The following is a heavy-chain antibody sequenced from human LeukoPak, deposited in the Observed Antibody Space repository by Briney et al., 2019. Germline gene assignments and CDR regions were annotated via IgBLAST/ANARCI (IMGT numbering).Heavy chain of an antibody. J-gene: IGHJ4*02. Sequence: GGSLRLSCAVSGFNFSTHAMTWVRQAPGKGLEWVSAIRGGADKSYYSNSVKGRLTVSKDISKKTLYLQMNSLRADDTALYYCAKGSQWELLMGVFDYWGQGTLVTVSS. CDR2: IRGGADKS. CDR1: GFNFSTHA. CDR3: AKGSQWELLMGVFDY. D-gene: IGHD3-10*01. V-gene: IGHV3-23*01.